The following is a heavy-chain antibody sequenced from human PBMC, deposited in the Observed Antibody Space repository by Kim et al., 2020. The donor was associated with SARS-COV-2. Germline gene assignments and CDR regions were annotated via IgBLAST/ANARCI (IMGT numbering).Heavy chain of an antibody. V-gene: IGHV1-2*02. J-gene: IGHJ6*02. D-gene: IGHD3-3*01. CDR3: ARGRHYDFWSGYYTTPYYYYGMDV. CDR1: GYTFTGYY. CDR2: INPNSGGT. Sequence: ASVKVSCKASGYTFTGYYMHWVRQAPGQGLEWMGWINPNSGGTNYAQKFQGRVTMTRDTSISTAYMELSRLRSDDTAVYYCARGRHYDFWSGYYTTPYYYYGMDVWGQGTTVTVSS.